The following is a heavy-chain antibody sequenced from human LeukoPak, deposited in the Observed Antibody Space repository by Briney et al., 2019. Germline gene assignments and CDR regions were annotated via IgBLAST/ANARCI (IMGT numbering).Heavy chain of an antibody. V-gene: IGHV3-21*01. Sequence: GGSLRLSCAASGFTFTTYGIHWVRQAPGKGLEWVSSISSSSSYIYYADSVKGRFTISRDNAKNSLYLQMNSLRAEDTAVYYCARDSNYYGSGSYDPDWFDPWGQGTLVTVSS. D-gene: IGHD3-10*01. CDR1: GFTFTTYG. CDR2: ISSSSSYI. CDR3: ARDSNYYGSGSYDPDWFDP. J-gene: IGHJ5*02.